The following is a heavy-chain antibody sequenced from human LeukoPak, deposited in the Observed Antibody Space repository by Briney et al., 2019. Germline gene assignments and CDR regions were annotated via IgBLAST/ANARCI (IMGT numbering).Heavy chain of an antibody. CDR1: GDSITGYY. J-gene: IGHJ5*02. V-gene: IGHV4-39*07. CDR2: IYYTGNT. CDR3: AREGGIAAAGTEDNWFDP. D-gene: IGHD6-13*01. Sequence: SETLSLTCTVSGDSITGYYWGWIRQPPGKGLEWIGNIYYTGNTYYNASLKSRVTISVDTSKNQFSLKLSSVTAADTAVYYCAREGGIAAAGTEDNWFDPWGQGTLVTVSS.